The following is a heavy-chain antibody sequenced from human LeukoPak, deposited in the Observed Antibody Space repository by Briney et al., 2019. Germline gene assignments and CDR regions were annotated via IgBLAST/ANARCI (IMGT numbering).Heavy chain of an antibody. D-gene: IGHD4-17*01. J-gene: IGHJ6*03. Sequence: ASVKVSCKASGGTFSSYAISWVRQAPGQGLEWMGGIIPIFGTANYAQKFQGRVTITADKSTSTAYMELSSLRSEDTAVYYCARQTTTPYYYYYMDVWGKGTTVTVSS. CDR2: IIPIFGTA. CDR1: GGTFSSYA. V-gene: IGHV1-69*06. CDR3: ARQTTTPYYYYYMDV.